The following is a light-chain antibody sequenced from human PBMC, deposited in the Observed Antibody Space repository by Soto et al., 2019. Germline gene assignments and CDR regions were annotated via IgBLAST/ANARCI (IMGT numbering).Light chain of an antibody. CDR3: QQYYSYPLT. CDR1: QSISSW. CDR2: AAS. Sequence: DIQMTQSPSTLSASVGDTVTFTCRASQSISSWLAWYQQKPWKAPKLLIYAASTLQSGVPSRFSGSGSGTDFTLTISCLQSEDFATYYCQQYYSYPLTFGGGTKVDIK. V-gene: IGKV1-5*01. J-gene: IGKJ4*01.